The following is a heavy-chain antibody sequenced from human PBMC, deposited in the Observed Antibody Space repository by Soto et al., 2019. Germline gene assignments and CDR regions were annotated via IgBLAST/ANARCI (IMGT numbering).Heavy chain of an antibody. CDR2: IIPIFGTA. CDR3: PRAPAARAQYFDY. D-gene: IGHD6-6*01. J-gene: IGHJ4*02. Sequence: QVQLVQSGAEVKKPGSSVKVSCKASGGTFSSYAISWVRQAPGQGLEWMGGIIPIFGTANYAQKFQGRVTITADQSTSPAYMGLSSPISEDTAVYSCPRAPAARAQYFDYWGQGTLVTVSS. CDR1: GGTFSSYA. V-gene: IGHV1-69*01.